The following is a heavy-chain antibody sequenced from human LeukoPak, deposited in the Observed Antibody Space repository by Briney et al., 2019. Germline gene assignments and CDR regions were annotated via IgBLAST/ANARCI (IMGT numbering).Heavy chain of an antibody. D-gene: IGHD3-10*01. V-gene: IGHV1-2*02. CDR1: GYTFTGYY. CDR2: INPNSGGT. Sequence: ASVKVSCKASGYTFTGYYMHWVRQAPGQGLEWMGWINPNSGGTNYAQKFQGRVTMTRDTSISTAYMELSRLRSDDTAVYYCARDRAPLWFGENYYYYMDVWGKGTTVTVSS. J-gene: IGHJ6*03. CDR3: ARDRAPLWFGENYYYYMDV.